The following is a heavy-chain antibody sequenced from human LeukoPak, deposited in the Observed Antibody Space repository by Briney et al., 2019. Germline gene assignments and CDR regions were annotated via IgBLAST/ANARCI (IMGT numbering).Heavy chain of an antibody. D-gene: IGHD3-22*01. CDR1: GFTFSSFW. J-gene: IGHJ4*02. V-gene: IGHV3-74*01. Sequence: GGSLRLSCAASGFTFSSFWMHWVRQAPGKGLLWVSRVNSDGSGTSYADSVKGRFTISRDNAKNTLYLQMNSLRAEDTAVYYCARVLYYYDSSAYSYWGQGTLVTVSS. CDR3: ARVLYYYDSSAYSY. CDR2: VNSDGSGT.